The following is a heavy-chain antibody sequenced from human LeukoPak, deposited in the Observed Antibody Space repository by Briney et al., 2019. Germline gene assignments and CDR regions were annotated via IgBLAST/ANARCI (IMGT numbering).Heavy chain of an antibody. Sequence: SETLSLTCTVSGGSISSYYWSWIRQPPGKGLEWIGYIYYSGSTNYNPSLKSRVTISVDTSKNQFSLKLSSVTAADTAVYYCVSPMWFGELLERYHDMDVWGTGTTVTVSP. CDR2: IYYSGST. D-gene: IGHD3-10*01. CDR1: GGSISSYY. CDR3: VSPMWFGELLERYHDMDV. J-gene: IGHJ6*04. V-gene: IGHV4-59*01.